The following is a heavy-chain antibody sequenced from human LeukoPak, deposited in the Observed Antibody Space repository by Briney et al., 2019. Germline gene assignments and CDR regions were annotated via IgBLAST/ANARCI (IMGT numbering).Heavy chain of an antibody. CDR1: GGSISSYY. Sequence: SETLSLTCTVSGGSISSYYWSWIRQPPGKGLKWIGNIYYSGYTTYSPSLRSRVTISVDTSKNQFSLKLSSVTAADTAVYYCARVIRVCSSTSCFVGTFDPWGQGTLVTVSS. CDR2: IYYSGYT. CDR3: ARVIRVCSSTSCFVGTFDP. J-gene: IGHJ5*02. V-gene: IGHV4-59*01. D-gene: IGHD2-2*01.